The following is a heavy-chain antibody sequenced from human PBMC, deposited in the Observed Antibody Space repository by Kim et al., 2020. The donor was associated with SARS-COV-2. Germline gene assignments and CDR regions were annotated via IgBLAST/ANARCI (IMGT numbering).Heavy chain of an antibody. CDR1: GFTFTSSA. Sequence: SVKVSCKASGFTFTSSAVQWVRQARGQRLEWIGWIVVGSGNTNYAQKFQERVTITRDMSTSTAYMELSSLRSEDTAVYYCAADLYGGSGSYYNGNPFDYCGQGTLVTVSS. D-gene: IGHD3-10*01. J-gene: IGHJ4*02. CDR2: IVVGSGNT. CDR3: AADLYGGSGSYYNGNPFDY. V-gene: IGHV1-58*01.